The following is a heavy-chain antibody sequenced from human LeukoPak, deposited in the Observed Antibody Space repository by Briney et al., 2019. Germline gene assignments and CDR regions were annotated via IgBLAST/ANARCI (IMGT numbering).Heavy chain of an antibody. CDR1: GGSFSGYY. D-gene: IGHD5-24*01. V-gene: IGHV4-34*01. CDR3: PRGRRW. Sequence: SETLSLTCAVYGGSFSGYYWTWIRQPPGKGLEWIGAINHSGNINYNPSLKSRLTISVDTSKNQFSLKLSSMTAADTAVYYCPRGRRWWGQGALVTVYS. J-gene: IGHJ4*02. CDR2: INHSGNI.